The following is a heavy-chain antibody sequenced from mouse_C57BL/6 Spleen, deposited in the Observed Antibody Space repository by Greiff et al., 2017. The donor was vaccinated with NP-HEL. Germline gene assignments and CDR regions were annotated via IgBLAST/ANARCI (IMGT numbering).Heavy chain of an antibody. CDR3: ARQDYYGSSYGYFDV. Sequence: EVMLVESGGDLVKPGGSLKLSCAASGFTFSSYGMSWVRQTPDKRLEWVATISSGGSYTYSPDSVQGRFTISRDNAKNTLYLQMSSLKSEDTAMYYCARQDYYGSSYGYFDVWGTGTTVTVSS. J-gene: IGHJ1*03. V-gene: IGHV5-6*01. CDR1: GFTFSSYG. CDR2: ISSGGSYT. D-gene: IGHD1-1*01.